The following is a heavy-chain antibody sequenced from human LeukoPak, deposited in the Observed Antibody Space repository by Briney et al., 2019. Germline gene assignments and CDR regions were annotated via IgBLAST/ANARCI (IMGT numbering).Heavy chain of an antibody. CDR3: ARDCVDPPYSWYEVGYYYYGMDV. V-gene: IGHV3-48*03. D-gene: IGHD6-13*01. CDR2: ISSSGSTI. Sequence: PGGSLRLSCAASGFTFSSYEMNWVRQAPGKGLEWVSYISSSGSTIYYADSVKGRFTISRDNAKNSLYLQMNSLRAEDTAVYYCARDCVDPPYSWYEVGYYYYGMDVWGQGTTVTVSS. CDR1: GFTFSSYE. J-gene: IGHJ6*02.